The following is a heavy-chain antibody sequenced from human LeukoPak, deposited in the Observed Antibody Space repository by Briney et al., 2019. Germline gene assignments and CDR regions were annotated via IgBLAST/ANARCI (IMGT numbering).Heavy chain of an antibody. V-gene: IGHV4-59*01. CDR1: GGSINNYF. D-gene: IGHD4-17*01. Sequence: SETLSLTCTVSGGSINNYFWSWIRKPPGKRLEWIGYVSDDGNTNYNPSLESRVTISIDTSKSQFSLKLASVTAADTAVYYCARGDDYGSDLFDYWGQGSLVTVSS. J-gene: IGHJ4*02. CDR3: ARGDDYGSDLFDY. CDR2: VSDDGNT.